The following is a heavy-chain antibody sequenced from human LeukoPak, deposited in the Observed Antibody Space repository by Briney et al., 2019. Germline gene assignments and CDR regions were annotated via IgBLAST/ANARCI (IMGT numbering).Heavy chain of an antibody. D-gene: IGHD2-15*01. V-gene: IGHV4-59*08. CDR3: ATYTRHCSGGTCYSIDY. Sequence: SETLSLTCTVSGDSISSYHWTWIRQPPGRGLEWIGYIYYSGSTNYNPSLKSRVTISLDTSNNQFSLKLSSVTAADTAIYYCATYTRHCSGGTCYSIDYWGQGTLVCVSS. CDR2: IYYSGST. J-gene: IGHJ4*02. CDR1: GDSISSYH.